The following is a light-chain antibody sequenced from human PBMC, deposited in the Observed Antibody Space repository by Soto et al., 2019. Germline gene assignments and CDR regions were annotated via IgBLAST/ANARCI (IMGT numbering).Light chain of an antibody. V-gene: IGKV1-5*02. CDR2: DAS. CDR3: QQYHSYWT. J-gene: IGKJ1*01. CDR1: QTITNY. Sequence: DIQMTQSPSSLSATVGDRVTIICRASQTITNYLNWYQQIPGKAPKLLIYDASSLESGVPQRFSGSGPGTEFTLTISSLQTDDFSTYYCQQYHSYWTFGQGTKVDIK.